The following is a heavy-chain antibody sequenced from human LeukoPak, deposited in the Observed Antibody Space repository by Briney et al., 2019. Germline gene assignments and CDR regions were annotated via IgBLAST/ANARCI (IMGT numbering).Heavy chain of an antibody. V-gene: IGHV3-23*01. CDR1: GFTLSRSA. CDR2: IIYSGGAT. D-gene: IGHD3-22*01. Sequence: GGSLRLSCAASGFTLSRSAMTWVRQGPGTGLEFVASIIYSGGATYYADSVKGRFAISRDNSKNTLYLQMNSLRAEDTALYYCAKDGLYYDGSEHVYYFDSWGQGTLVTVSS. CDR3: AKDGLYYDGSEHVYYFDS. J-gene: IGHJ4*02.